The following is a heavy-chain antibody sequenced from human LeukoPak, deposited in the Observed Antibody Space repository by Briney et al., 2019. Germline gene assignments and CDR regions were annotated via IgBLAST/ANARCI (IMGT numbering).Heavy chain of an antibody. CDR1: GYTFTSYG. J-gene: IGHJ5*02. Sequence: ASVKVSCKASGYTFTSYGISWVRQAPGQGLEWMGWISAYNGNTNYAQELQGRVTMTTDTSTSTAYMELRSLRSEDTAVYYCARDRYASGSYYNPNNCFDPWGQGTLVTVSS. CDR2: ISAYNGNT. CDR3: ARDRYASGSYYNPNNCFDP. D-gene: IGHD3-10*01. V-gene: IGHV1-18*01.